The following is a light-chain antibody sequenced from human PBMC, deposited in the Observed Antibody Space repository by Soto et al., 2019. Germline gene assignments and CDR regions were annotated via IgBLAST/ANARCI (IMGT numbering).Light chain of an antibody. V-gene: IGKV1-39*01. CDR1: QSISSY. Sequence: DLQMTQSPSSLSASVGDRDTITCRSSQSISSYLNWYQQKPGKAPKLLIYAASSLQSGVPSRFSGSGSGTDFTLTISSLQPEDFATYYCQQSYSTPITFGQGTRLEIK. CDR3: QQSYSTPIT. CDR2: AAS. J-gene: IGKJ5*01.